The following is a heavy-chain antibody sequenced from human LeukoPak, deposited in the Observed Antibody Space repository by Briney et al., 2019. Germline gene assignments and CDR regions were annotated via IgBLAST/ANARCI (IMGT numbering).Heavy chain of an antibody. Sequence: GASVKVSCKASGYTFTGYYMHWVRQAPGQGLEWMGWINPNSGGTSYAQKFQGRVTMTRDTSVTRAYMELSRLRSDDTAVYYCARYSGYDAPFEYWGQGTLVTASS. D-gene: IGHD5-12*01. J-gene: IGHJ4*02. CDR1: GYTFTGYY. CDR2: INPNSGGT. CDR3: ARYSGYDAPFEY. V-gene: IGHV1-2*02.